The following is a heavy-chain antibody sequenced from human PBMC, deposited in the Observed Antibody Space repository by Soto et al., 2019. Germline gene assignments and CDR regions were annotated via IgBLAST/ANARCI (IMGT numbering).Heavy chain of an antibody. CDR2: IIPIFGAA. D-gene: IGHD6-13*01. CDR3: ARNRVLYSSSSRGWYWFDP. J-gene: IGHJ5*02. V-gene: IGHV1-69*13. Sequence: ASVKVSCKASGGTFSSYAISWVRQAPGQGLEWMGGIIPIFGAANYAQKFQGRVTITADESTSTAYMELSSLRSEDTAVYYCARNRVLYSSSSRGWYWFDPWGQGTLVTVS. CDR1: GGTFSSYA.